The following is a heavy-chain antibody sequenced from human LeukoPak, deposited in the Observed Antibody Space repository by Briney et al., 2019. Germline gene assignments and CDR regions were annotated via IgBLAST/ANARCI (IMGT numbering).Heavy chain of an antibody. J-gene: IGHJ6*04. D-gene: IGHD2-2*01. V-gene: IGHV1-2*02. CDR1: GYTFTGYY. Sequence: VASVKVSCKASGYTFTGYYMHWVRQDPRQGLEWMGWINPNSGGTNYAQKFQGRVTMTRDTSISTAYMELSRLRSDDTAVYYCARVRIVVVPAAMDVWSKGTTVTVSS. CDR2: INPNSGGT. CDR3: ARVRIVVVPAAMDV.